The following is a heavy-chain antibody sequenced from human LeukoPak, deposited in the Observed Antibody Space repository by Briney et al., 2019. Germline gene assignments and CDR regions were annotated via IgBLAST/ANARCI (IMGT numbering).Heavy chain of an antibody. D-gene: IGHD2/OR15-2a*01. Sequence: GGTLRLSCAASGFTFSSFGMSWVRQAPGKGLEWVSAISGSGVSTYYADSVKGRFTISRDNSKNSLYLQMNSLRAEDTAVYYCAKDSAKKYDDYWGQGTLVTVSS. CDR1: GFTFSSFG. CDR3: AKDSAKKYDDY. V-gene: IGHV3-23*01. J-gene: IGHJ4*02. CDR2: ISGSGVST.